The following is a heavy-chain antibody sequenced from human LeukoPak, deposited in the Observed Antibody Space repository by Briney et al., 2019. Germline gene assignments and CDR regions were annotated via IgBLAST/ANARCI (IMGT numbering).Heavy chain of an antibody. J-gene: IGHJ4*02. CDR1: GFTFSSYS. D-gene: IGHD4-17*01. CDR3: ARVSTVTRLGFDY. V-gene: IGHV3-21*01. CDR2: ISSSSSYI. Sequence: GGSLRLSCAASGFTFSSYSMNWVRQAPGKGLEWVSSISSSSSYIYYADSVKGRFTISRDNAKNSLYLQMNSLRAEDTAVYYCARVSTVTRLGFDYWGQGTLVTGSS.